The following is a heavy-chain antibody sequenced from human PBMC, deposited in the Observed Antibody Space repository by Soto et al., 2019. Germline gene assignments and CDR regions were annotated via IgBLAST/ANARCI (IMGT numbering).Heavy chain of an antibody. CDR1: GYFFTSYY. Sequence: QVQLVQSGAEVEKPGASVKVSCKTSGYFFTSYYIHWVRQAPGQGLVWMGWINPNNGGTNSAQKFQRRATMTSDTSINTAYMEITSLRSDDTALYYCAREVTYGGGSFSLGLWGQGTLVTVSS. CDR2: INPNNGGT. D-gene: IGHD3-10*01. V-gene: IGHV1-2*02. CDR3: AREVTYGGGSFSLGL. J-gene: IGHJ4*02.